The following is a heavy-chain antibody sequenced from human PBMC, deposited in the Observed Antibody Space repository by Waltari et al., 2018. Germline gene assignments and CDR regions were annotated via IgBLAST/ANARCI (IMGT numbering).Heavy chain of an antibody. Sequence: QLHLEQLGPGLVKPSGTLSPICVVSGASMSAPDVWNWVRQPPGKGLEWIGQVRNSGRTNYNPSFASRVTVSVDTSTNHFSLKMTSATAADTAVYYCARDRGRGLYLDTWGQGILVTVSP. CDR1: GASMSAPDV. D-gene: IGHD5-12*01. J-gene: IGHJ4*02. CDR2: VRNSGRT. CDR3: ARDRGRGLYLDT. V-gene: IGHV4-4*02.